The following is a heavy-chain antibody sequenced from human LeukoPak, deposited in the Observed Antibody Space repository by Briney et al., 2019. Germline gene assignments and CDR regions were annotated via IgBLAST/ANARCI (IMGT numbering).Heavy chain of an antibody. CDR1: GFTFSSYG. Sequence: PGGSLRLSCAVSGFTFSSYGMSWVRQSPGEGLEWVSAISGSGGTTYYVDSVKGRFTISRDNSKNTLYLQMNSLRVEDTAVYYCAKDHSPAAIINWFDPWGQGTLVTVSS. CDR2: ISGSGGTT. D-gene: IGHD2-2*02. J-gene: IGHJ5*02. V-gene: IGHV3-23*01. CDR3: AKDHSPAAIINWFDP.